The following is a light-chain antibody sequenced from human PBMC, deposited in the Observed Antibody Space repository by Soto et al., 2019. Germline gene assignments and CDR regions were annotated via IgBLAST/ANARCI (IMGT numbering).Light chain of an antibody. CDR3: QQHNS. V-gene: IGKV1-5*01. CDR1: QISSTW. J-gene: IGKJ2*01. CDR2: DVS. Sequence: DIQMTQSPSTLSASVGDRVTITCRASQISSTWLAWYQQRPGKAPKLLIHDVSSLQSGVPSRFSGSGSGTEFTLTICSLQPDDFATYYCQQHNSFGQGTKLEIK.